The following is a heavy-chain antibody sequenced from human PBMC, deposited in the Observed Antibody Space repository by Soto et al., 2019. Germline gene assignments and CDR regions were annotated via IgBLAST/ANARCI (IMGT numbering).Heavy chain of an antibody. J-gene: IGHJ4*02. Sequence: QLQLQESGPGLVKPSETLSLTCTVSGGSISSSSYYWGWIRQPPGKGLEWIGSIYYSGSTYYNPSLKSRVTISVDTSKNQFSLKLSSVTAADTAVYYCARRRDGGSYLGPKWIEDYWGQGTLVTVSS. CDR3: ARRRDGGSYLGPKWIEDY. CDR1: GGSISSSSYY. CDR2: IYYSGST. D-gene: IGHD1-26*01. V-gene: IGHV4-39*01.